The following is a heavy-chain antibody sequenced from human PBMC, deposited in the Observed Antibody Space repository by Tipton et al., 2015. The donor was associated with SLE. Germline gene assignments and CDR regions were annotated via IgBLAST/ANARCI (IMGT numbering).Heavy chain of an antibody. D-gene: IGHD3-22*01. CDR1: GESFSGFY. V-gene: IGHV4-34*01. Sequence: TLSLTCTVSGESFSGFYWNWIRQPPGKGLEWIGKISHTGTINYNPSLKSRLTISLDTSKNQFSLNLSSVTAADTAIYYCARLSGAVAYCRDSSCYGALIRADYMDVWGEGTTVTVSS. J-gene: IGHJ6*03. CDR2: ISHTGTI. CDR3: ARLSGAVAYCRDSSCYGALIRADYMDV.